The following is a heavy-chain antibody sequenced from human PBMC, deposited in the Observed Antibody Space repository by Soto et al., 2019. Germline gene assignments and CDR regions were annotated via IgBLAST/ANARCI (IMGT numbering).Heavy chain of an antibody. J-gene: IGHJ4*02. CDR2: ISTFKGDT. CDR3: ARAYGDYYFDY. Sequence: QVQLVQSGAEVKKPGASVKVSCQASGYTFTSYGISWVRQAPGQGLEWMGWISTFKGDTHYAQKLQGRVTMTTDTSTSTAYMELRSLRSDDTAVYSCARAYGDYYFDYWGQGTLVTVSS. CDR1: GYTFTSYG. V-gene: IGHV1-18*01. D-gene: IGHD4-17*01.